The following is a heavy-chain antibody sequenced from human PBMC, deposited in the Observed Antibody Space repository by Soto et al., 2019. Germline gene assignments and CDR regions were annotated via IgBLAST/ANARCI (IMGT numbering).Heavy chain of an antibody. CDR3: ARHLRSTEFGSETYTLDS. Sequence: PGGSLRLSCAASGFTFSNYSMNWVRHAPGKGLEWVSYIRSNSSNIYYADSVKGRFTISRDNSKNTLYLHMNSLRDEDTAVYYCARHLRSTEFGSETYTLDSWGQGTLGTVSS. V-gene: IGHV3-48*02. J-gene: IGHJ5*01. D-gene: IGHD3-10*01. CDR1: GFTFSNYS. CDR2: IRSNSSNI.